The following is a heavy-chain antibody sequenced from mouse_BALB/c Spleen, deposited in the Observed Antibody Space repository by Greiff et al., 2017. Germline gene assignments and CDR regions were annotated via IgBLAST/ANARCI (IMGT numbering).Heavy chain of an antibody. J-gene: IGHJ4*01. CDR1: GYTFTSYW. CDR3: TRRATDYAMDY. CDR2: IDPSDSYT. D-gene: IGHD1-1*01. V-gene: IGHV1S127*01. Sequence: QVQLQQSGAELVKPGASVKMSCKASGYTFTSYWMHWVKQRPGQGLEWIGVIDPSDSYTSYNQKFKGKATLTVDTSSSTAYMQLSSLTSEDSAVYYCTRRATDYAMDYWGEGTSVTVSS.